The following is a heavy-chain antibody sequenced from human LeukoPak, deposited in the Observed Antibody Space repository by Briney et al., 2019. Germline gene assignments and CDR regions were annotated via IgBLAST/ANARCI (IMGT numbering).Heavy chain of an antibody. CDR2: IIPIFGTA. CDR1: GGTFSSYA. D-gene: IGHD6-13*01. CDR3: ARGVRGAKGSSWYGNWFDP. V-gene: IGHV1-69*05. Sequence: SVKVSCKASGGTFSSYAISWVRQAPGQGLERMGRIIPIFGTANYAQKFQGRFTITTDESTSTAYMELSSLRSEDTAVYYCARGVRGAKGSSWYGNWFDPWGQGTLVTVSS. J-gene: IGHJ5*02.